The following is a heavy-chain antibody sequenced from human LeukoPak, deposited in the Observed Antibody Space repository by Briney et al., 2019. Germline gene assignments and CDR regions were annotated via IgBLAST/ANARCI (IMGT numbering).Heavy chain of an antibody. J-gene: IGHJ4*02. CDR2: ISWDGDST. CDR3: ARDARPDYSGSFDPFDY. D-gene: IGHD1-26*01. Sequence: PGGSLRLSCAASGFTFDDYTMHWVRQTPGKGLEWVSLISWDGDSTYYADSVKGRFTISRDNAKNSLYLQMNSLRAEDTAVYCCARDARPDYSGSFDPFDYWGQGTLVTVSS. V-gene: IGHV3-43*01. CDR1: GFTFDDYT.